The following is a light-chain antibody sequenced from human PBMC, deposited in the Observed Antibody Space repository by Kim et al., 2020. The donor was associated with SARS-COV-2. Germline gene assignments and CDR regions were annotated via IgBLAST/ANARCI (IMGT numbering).Light chain of an antibody. Sequence: LSPGERATRSCRASQSVTTFLVWFQQKPGQTPRLLIYDASNRATGTPVRFSGSGSGTDFTLTISSLEPEDSAIYYCLQRSDWPLTFGGGTKVDIK. V-gene: IGKV3-11*01. J-gene: IGKJ4*01. CDR2: DAS. CDR1: QSVTTF. CDR3: LQRSDWPLT.